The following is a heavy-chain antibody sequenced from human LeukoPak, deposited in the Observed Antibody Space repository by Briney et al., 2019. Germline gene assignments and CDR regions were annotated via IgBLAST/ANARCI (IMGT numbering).Heavy chain of an antibody. V-gene: IGHV4-59*08. CDR3: ARHYNWNGWFDP. CDR2: IHYSGST. CDR1: GGSISSYH. Sequence: SETLTLTCTVSGGSISSYHWSWIRQPPGKGLEWIGYIHYSGSTDYNPSLKSRVTISGDTSKKQFSLKLSSVTAADTAVYYCARHYNWNGWFDPWGQGTLVTVSS. J-gene: IGHJ5*02. D-gene: IGHD1-20*01.